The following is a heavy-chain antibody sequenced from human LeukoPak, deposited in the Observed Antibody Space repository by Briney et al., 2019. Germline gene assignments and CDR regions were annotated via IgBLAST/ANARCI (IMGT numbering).Heavy chain of an antibody. J-gene: IGHJ4*02. CDR1: GGTFTSYA. V-gene: IGHV1-69*04. D-gene: IGHD3-16*01. CDR2: ITPIVGLA. CDR3: AGGRDGHDDY. Sequence: SVKVSCKASGGTFTSYAISWVRQAPGQGLEWTGRITPIVGLANYAQKFQGRVTFIADKSTSTSYMNLSGLRSEDTAVYYCAGGRDGHDDYWGQGTLVTVSS.